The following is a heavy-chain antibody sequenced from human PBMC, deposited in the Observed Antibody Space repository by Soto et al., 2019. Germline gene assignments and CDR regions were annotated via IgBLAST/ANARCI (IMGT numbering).Heavy chain of an antibody. CDR2: IYPGDSDT. J-gene: IGHJ6*02. CDR3: ASTAVADYYYYYGMDV. Sequence: GESLTISCKGSGYSFTSYWIGWVRQMPGKGLEWMGIIYPGDSDTRYSPSFQGQVTISADKSISTAYLQWSSLKASDTAMYYCASTAVADYYYYYGMDVWGQGTTVTVSS. CDR1: GYSFTSYW. D-gene: IGHD6-19*01. V-gene: IGHV5-51*01.